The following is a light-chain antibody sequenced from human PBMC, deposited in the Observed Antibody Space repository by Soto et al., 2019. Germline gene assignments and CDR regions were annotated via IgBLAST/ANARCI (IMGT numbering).Light chain of an antibody. CDR3: QQSYSSPET. V-gene: IGKV1-39*01. J-gene: IGKJ1*01. CDR1: QSIDNY. CDR2: AAS. Sequence: DIQMTQSPASLSASVGDRVTITCRASQSIDNYLNWYQQKPGKAPNLLIYAASTLLSGVPSRFSGRGSGTHFTLSISSLQPEDFATYYCQQSYSSPETFGQGTKVEIK.